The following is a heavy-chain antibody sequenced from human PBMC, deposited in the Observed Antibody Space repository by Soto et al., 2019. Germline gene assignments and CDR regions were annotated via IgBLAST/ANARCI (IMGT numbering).Heavy chain of an antibody. V-gene: IGHV3-74*01. D-gene: IGHD2-2*01. CDR1: GFTFSSYW. CDR2: IKSDGSST. CDR3: AREVLPYCSSISCYGNFPH. Sequence: EVQLVESGGGLVQPGGSLRLSCAASGFTFSSYWMHWVRQAPGKGLVWVSRIKSDGSSTGYADSVKGRFTISRDNAKNTLYLQMNSLRAEDTAVYYCAREVLPYCSSISCYGNFPHWGQGTLVTVSS. J-gene: IGHJ1*01.